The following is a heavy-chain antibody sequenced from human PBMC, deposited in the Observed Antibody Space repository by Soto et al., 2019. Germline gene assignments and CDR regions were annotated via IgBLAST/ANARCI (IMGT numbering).Heavy chain of an antibody. CDR1: GFTFSSYA. CDR3: AKDLVRVGTNDY. V-gene: IGHV3-23*01. CDR2: ISGSGGST. J-gene: IGHJ4*02. D-gene: IGHD6-13*01. Sequence: LRLSCAASGFTFSSYAMSWVRQAPGKGLEWVSAISGSGGSTYYADSVKGRFTISRDNSKNTLYLQVNSLRAEDRAVYYCAKDLVRVGTNDYWVQGTLVTVSS.